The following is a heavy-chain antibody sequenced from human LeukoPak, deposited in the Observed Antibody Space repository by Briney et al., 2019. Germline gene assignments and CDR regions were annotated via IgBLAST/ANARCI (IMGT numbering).Heavy chain of an antibody. CDR2: INHSGST. CDR3: ARRAGYDFWSGYYPGRFDY. D-gene: IGHD3-3*01. J-gene: IGHJ4*02. Sequence: SETLSLTCAVYGGSFSGYYWSWIRQPPGKGLEWIGEINHSGSTNYNPSLKSRVTISVDTSKNQFSLKLSSVTAADTAVYYCARRAGYDFWSGYYPGRFDYWGQGTLVTVSS. CDR1: GGSFSGYY. V-gene: IGHV4-34*01.